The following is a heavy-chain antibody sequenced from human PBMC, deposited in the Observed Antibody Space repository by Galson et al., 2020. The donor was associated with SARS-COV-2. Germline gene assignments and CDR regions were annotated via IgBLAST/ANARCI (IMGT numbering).Heavy chain of an antibody. CDR2: VFYHGVTQ. CDR3: ARSRDGYNHGQH. V-gene: IGHV3-33*01. Sequence: PGEPLRLSCAESEFSLSSSGMHWVRQAPGTGLAWLAIVFYHGVTQYYSDSVRGRFTISRDTSKNTLSLQMDNLRAEDTAVYYCARSRDGYNHGQHWGQGTLVTVSS. J-gene: IGHJ4*02. D-gene: IGHD5-12*01. CDR1: EFSLSSSG.